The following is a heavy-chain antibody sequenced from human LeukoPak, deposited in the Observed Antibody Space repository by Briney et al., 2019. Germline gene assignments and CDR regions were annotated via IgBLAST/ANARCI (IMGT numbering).Heavy chain of an antibody. D-gene: IGHD3-10*01. CDR3: ARDLSSVPTR. CDR2: ISSSSRTI. V-gene: IGHV3-48*02. Sequence: GGSLRLSCAAPGFTFSSHSMNWVRQAPGKGLEWVSYISSSSRTIHYADSVKGRFTISRDNAKNSLYLQMNSLRDEDTAVYYCARDLSSVPTRWGQGTLVTVSS. J-gene: IGHJ4*02. CDR1: GFTFSSHS.